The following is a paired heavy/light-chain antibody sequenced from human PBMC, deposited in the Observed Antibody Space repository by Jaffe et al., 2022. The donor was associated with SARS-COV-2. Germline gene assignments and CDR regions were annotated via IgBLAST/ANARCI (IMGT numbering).Heavy chain of an antibody. CDR2: FYYSGYS. D-gene: IGHD6-19*01. V-gene: IGHV4-39*01. CDR1: GDSVSSSTYY. J-gene: IGHJ5*02. Sequence: HLQLQESGPGLVKPSETLSLTCTVSGDSVSSSTYYWGWIRQPPGKGLQWIGSFYYSGYSYYNPSLKSRVTISVDTSKNQFSLRLTSVTAAETAVYYCARHSHVAVAGNTGWFDPWGQGTLVTVSS. CDR3: ARHSHVAVAGNTGWFDP.
Light chain of an antibody. CDR2: DDS. CDR1: NIGSKR. J-gene: IGLJ1*01. Sequence: SYVLTQPPSVSMAPGQTARITCGGNNIGSKRVHWYQQKPGQAPVLVVYDDSDRPSGIPERFSGSNSGNTATLTISRLEAGDEAEYYCQVWDSISDHYVFGTGTKVTVL. V-gene: IGLV3-21*02. CDR3: QVWDSISDHYV.